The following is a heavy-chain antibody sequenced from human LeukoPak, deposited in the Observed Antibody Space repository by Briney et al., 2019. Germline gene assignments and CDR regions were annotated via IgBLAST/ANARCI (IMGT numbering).Heavy chain of an antibody. CDR3: ARDPSDYYDSSGSSHHFDY. Sequence: GGSLRLSCAASGFTFSSYSMNWVRQAPGKGLEWVSSISSSSSYIYYADSVKGRFTISRDNAKNSLYPQMNSLRAEDTAVYYCARDPSDYYDSSGSSHHFDYWGQGTLVTVSS. J-gene: IGHJ4*02. CDR2: ISSSSSYI. V-gene: IGHV3-21*01. CDR1: GFTFSSYS. D-gene: IGHD3-22*01.